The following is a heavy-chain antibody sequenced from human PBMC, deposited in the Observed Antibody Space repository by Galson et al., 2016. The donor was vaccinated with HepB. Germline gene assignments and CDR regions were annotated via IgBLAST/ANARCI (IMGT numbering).Heavy chain of an antibody. CDR2: IWHDGSQK. D-gene: IGHD3-10*01. J-gene: IGHJ4*02. CDR1: GFTFTIYG. CDR3: ARDASGSRADFDY. Sequence: SLRLSCAASGFTFTIYGMHWVRQPPGKGLEWVASIWHDGSQKFYADSVKGRFTISRDNSKNTVHLQMNSLRAVDTAVYYCARDASGSRADFDYWGQGIPVTVSS. V-gene: IGHV3-33*08.